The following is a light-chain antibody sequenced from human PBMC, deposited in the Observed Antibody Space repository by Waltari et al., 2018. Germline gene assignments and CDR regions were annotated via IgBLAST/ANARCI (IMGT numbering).Light chain of an antibody. CDR3: QQYFVTPFT. CDR2: WAS. Sequence: DIVMTQSPDSLAVSLGERATINCRSSQNIMYSSNNQNFLAWYQQKPGQPPKLLMYWASIRQSVVPDRFTGSWSGTDFTLTISSLQPEDVATYYCQQYFVTPFTFGPGTKVEVK. V-gene: IGKV4-1*01. CDR1: QNIMYSSNNQNF. J-gene: IGKJ3*01.